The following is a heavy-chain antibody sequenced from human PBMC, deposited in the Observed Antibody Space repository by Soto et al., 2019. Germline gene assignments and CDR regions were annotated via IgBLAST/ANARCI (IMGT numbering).Heavy chain of an antibody. Sequence: QVQLQVSGPGLVKPSATLSLSCTVSTGSTNSFYWSWIRQPPGKGLQWLGYFFYTGSTNHNHSLKSRVTIALDVSSNQLSLRLSSVTAADTAMYYCARSRDGYNLNPVYQWCQGLLVTVSS. CDR2: FFYTGST. CDR3: ARSRDGYNLNPVYQ. CDR1: TGSTNSFY. D-gene: IGHD5-12*01. V-gene: IGHV4-59*01. J-gene: IGHJ4*02.